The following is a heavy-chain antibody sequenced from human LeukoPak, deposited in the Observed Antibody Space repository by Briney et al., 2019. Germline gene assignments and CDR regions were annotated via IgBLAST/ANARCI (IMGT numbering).Heavy chain of an antibody. Sequence: ASVKVSCKASGYTFTSYDINWVRQATGQGLEWMGWMNPNSGNTGYAQKFQGRVTITRNTSISTAYMELSSLRSEDTAVYYCARAGGTSRINWFDPWGQGTLVTVSS. CDR2: MNPNSGNT. CDR1: GYTFTSYD. CDR3: ARAGGTSRINWFDP. J-gene: IGHJ5*02. V-gene: IGHV1-8*03. D-gene: IGHD2-2*01.